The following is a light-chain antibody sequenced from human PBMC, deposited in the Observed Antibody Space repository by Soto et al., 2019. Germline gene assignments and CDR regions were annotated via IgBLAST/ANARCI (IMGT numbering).Light chain of an antibody. CDR3: HQYGSSPPYT. J-gene: IGKJ2*01. CDR1: QSVTNNY. Sequence: EVVLTQSPGTLSLSPGERATLSCRASQSVTNNYLAWYQQRPGQAPRLLIFGSSDRATGIPDRFSGSGSGTDFTLTISRLETEEFAVYYCHQYGSSPPYTFGQGNNLEIK. V-gene: IGKV3-20*01. CDR2: GSS.